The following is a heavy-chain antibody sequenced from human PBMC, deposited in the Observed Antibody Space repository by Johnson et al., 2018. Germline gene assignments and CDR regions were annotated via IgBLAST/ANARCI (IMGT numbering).Heavy chain of an antibody. Sequence: EVQLVESGGGLAQXGGSXRLXCAASRFTFSRSAMSWVRQAPGRGLEWVSGISAGGSTTYYVDSVKGRFTISRDNSMNLLYLQMNSLRADDTAVYFCAKAYPRNIVFDAFNVWGQGTMVTVSS. CDR2: ISAGGSTT. CDR3: AKAYPRNIVFDAFNV. V-gene: IGHV3-23*04. CDR1: RFTFSRSA. D-gene: IGHD3-16*02. J-gene: IGHJ3*01.